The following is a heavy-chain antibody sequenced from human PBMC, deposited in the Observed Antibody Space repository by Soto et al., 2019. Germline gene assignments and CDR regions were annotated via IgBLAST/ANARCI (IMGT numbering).Heavy chain of an antibody. D-gene: IGHD6-6*01. CDR2: ISYDGSNQ. J-gene: IGHJ4*02. CDR1: EFSFGGYA. Sequence: QVRLVEAGGGVVQPGRSLRLSCTASEFSFGGYAMHWVRQAPGKGLEWVAVISYDGSNQFYPDSVRGRFTISRANFKDTLYLQMNSLSPDDTAVYYCARGRGLAARPQYLDFWGQGTPVTVSS. V-gene: IGHV3-30-3*01. CDR3: ARGRGLAARPQYLDF.